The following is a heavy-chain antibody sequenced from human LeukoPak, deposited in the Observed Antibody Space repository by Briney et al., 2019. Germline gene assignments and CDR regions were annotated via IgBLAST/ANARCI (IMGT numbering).Heavy chain of an antibody. D-gene: IGHD1-1*01. V-gene: IGHV4-39*01. Sequence: KLSETLSLTCTVSGGSISSSGYYWGWIRQPPGKGLEWIGSIYYSGSTYYNPSLKSRVTISVDTSKNQFSLKVSSVTAADTAVYYCARRGTGTTPYYDYWGQGTLVTVSS. CDR1: GGSISSSGYY. CDR2: IYYSGST. CDR3: ARRGTGTTPYYDY. J-gene: IGHJ4*02.